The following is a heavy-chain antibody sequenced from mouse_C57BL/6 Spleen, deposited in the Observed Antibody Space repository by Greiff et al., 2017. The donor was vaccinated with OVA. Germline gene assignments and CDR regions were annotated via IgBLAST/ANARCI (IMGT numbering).Heavy chain of an antibody. V-gene: IGHV1-69*01. Sequence: VQLKQPGAELVMPGASVKLSCKASGYTFTSYWMHWVKQRPGQGLEWIGEIDPSDSYTNYNQKFKGKSTLTVDKSSSTAYMQLSSLTSEDSAVYYCARDYYGSSSWFAYWGQGTLVTVSA. CDR2: IDPSDSYT. CDR3: ARDYYGSSSWFAY. CDR1: GYTFTSYW. D-gene: IGHD1-1*01. J-gene: IGHJ3*01.